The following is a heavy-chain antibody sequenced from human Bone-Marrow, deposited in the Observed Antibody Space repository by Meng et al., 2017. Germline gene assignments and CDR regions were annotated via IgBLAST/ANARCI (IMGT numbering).Heavy chain of an antibody. CDR1: GFTFSSYA. Sequence: GESLKISCAASGFTFSSYAMHWVRQAPGKGLEWVAVISYDGSNKYYADSVKGRFTISRDNSKNTLYLQMNSLRAEDTAVYYCARDRYSSSLDYWGQGTLVTVSS. D-gene: IGHD6-13*01. V-gene: IGHV3-30*01. CDR2: ISYDGSNK. J-gene: IGHJ4*02. CDR3: ARDRYSSSLDY.